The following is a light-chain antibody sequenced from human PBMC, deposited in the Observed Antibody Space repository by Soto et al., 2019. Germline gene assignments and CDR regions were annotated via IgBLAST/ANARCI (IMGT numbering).Light chain of an antibody. CDR2: ESS. CDR1: QTIGRW. V-gene: IGKV1-5*03. CDR3: QQYSTFSRT. Sequence: DIQMIQSPSTLSASVGDRVTITCRASQTIGRWVAWYQQKEGKALRLLIYESSNLEVGVPSRFSGSGSGTHFTLTINSLQPEDFAVYFCQQYSTFSRTFGQGTKVDTK. J-gene: IGKJ1*01.